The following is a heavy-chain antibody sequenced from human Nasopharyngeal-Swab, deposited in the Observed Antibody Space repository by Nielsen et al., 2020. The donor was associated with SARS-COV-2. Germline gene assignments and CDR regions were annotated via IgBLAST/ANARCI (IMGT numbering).Heavy chain of an antibody. D-gene: IGHD2-8*02. J-gene: IGHJ4*02. CDR2: ISYDGSNK. CDR1: GFTFGSYA. Sequence: GESLKISCAASGFTFGSYAMHWVRQAPGKGLEWVAVISYDGSNKYYADSVKGRFTISRDNSKNTLYLQMNSLRAEDTAVYYCARGTGTPFDYWGQGTLVTVSS. V-gene: IGHV3-30-3*01. CDR3: ARGTGTPFDY.